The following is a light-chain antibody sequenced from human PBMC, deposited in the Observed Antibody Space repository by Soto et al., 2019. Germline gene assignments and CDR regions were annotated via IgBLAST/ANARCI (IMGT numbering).Light chain of an antibody. CDR1: SSDVGGYNY. CDR2: DVS. Sequence: QSALTQPASVSGSPGQSITISCTGTSSDVGGYNYVSWYQQHPSKAPKLMIYDVSNRPSGVSNRFSGPKSGNTASLTISGLQAEDEADYYCSSYTSSSTVVFGGGTKLTVL. J-gene: IGLJ2*01. V-gene: IGLV2-14*01. CDR3: SSYTSSSTVV.